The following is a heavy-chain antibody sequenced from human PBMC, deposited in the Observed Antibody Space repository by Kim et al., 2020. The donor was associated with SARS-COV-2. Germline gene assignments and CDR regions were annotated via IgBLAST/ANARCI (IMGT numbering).Heavy chain of an antibody. CDR3: ARRMGNGDLLDY. CDR2: VYYSGNT. CDR1: GGSISTRSYY. Sequence: SETLSLTCTVSGGSISTRSYYWGWIRQPPGKGLEWIGNVYYSGNTYYNPSLKSRVTMSLDLSKNLFSLNLKSMTAADTAVYFCARRMGNGDLLDYWGQGTLVTVSS. V-gene: IGHV4-39*02. J-gene: IGHJ4*02. D-gene: IGHD4-17*01.